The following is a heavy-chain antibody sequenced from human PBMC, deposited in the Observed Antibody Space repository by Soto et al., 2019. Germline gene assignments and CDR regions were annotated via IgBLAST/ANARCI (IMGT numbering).Heavy chain of an antibody. Sequence: SETLSLTCAVYGGSFSDNFWSWIRQPPGKGLEWIGEINRSGSTNYIPSLKSRVTISVDTSKNQFSLKLSSVSAADTAVYYCARDKGSGSSNRRYYYAMDVWGQGTTVTVS. CDR1: GGSFSDNF. J-gene: IGHJ6*02. CDR3: ARDKGSGSSNRRYYYAMDV. V-gene: IGHV4-34*01. CDR2: INRSGST. D-gene: IGHD3-10*01.